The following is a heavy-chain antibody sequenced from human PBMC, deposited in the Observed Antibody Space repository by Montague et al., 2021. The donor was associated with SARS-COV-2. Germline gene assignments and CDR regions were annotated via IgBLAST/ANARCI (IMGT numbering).Heavy chain of an antibody. CDR3: AKGSATVTTLDAFDI. CDR1: GFTFDDYA. J-gene: IGHJ3*02. CDR2: INWDGGST. Sequence: SLRLSCAASGFTFDDYAMRWVRQAPGKGLEWVCVINWDGGSTYYVDSVKGRFTISRDNSKKSLYLQMNSLRAEDTALYYCAKGSATVTTLDAFDIWGQGTMVTVPS. D-gene: IGHD4-17*01. V-gene: IGHV3-43D*03.